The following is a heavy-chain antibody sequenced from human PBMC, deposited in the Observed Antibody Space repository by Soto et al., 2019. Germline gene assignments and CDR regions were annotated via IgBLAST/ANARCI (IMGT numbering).Heavy chain of an antibody. Sequence: SETLSLTCTVSGGSIGSYYWSWIRQPPGKGLEWIGYIYYSGSTNYNPSLKSRVTISVDTSKNQFSLKLSSVTAADTAVYYCARGTSIAAIDYWGQGTLVTVSS. CDR3: ARGTSIAAIDY. J-gene: IGHJ4*02. D-gene: IGHD6-6*01. CDR1: GGSIGSYY. V-gene: IGHV4-59*01. CDR2: IYYSGST.